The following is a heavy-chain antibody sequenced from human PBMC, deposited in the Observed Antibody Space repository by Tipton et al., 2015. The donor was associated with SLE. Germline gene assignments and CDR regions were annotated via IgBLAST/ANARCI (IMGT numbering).Heavy chain of an antibody. CDR1: GGSISSSSYY. J-gene: IGHJ6*03. Sequence: TLSLTCTVSGGSISSSSYYWGWIRQPPGKGLEWIGSIYYSGSTYYNPSLKSRVTIFVDTPKNQFSLKLSSVTAADTAVYYCARIIRGVYYYYMDVWGKGTTVTVSS. CDR2: IYYSGST. CDR3: ARIIRGVYYYYMDV. V-gene: IGHV4-39*01. D-gene: IGHD3-10*01.